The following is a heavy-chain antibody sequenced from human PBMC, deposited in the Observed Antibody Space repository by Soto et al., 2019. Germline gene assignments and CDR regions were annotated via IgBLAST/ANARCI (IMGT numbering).Heavy chain of an antibody. Sequence: QVQLQESGPGLVKPSETLSLTCTVSGGSVRSGSYYWSWIRQPPGKGLEWIGYIYYSGSTTYNPSLKSRVIISVDTSKNQFSLKLSSVTAADTAVYYCARVVVGARSGWFDPWGQGTLVTVSS. V-gene: IGHV4-61*01. J-gene: IGHJ5*02. CDR3: ARVVVGARSGWFDP. D-gene: IGHD1-26*01. CDR2: IYYSGST. CDR1: GGSVRSGSYY.